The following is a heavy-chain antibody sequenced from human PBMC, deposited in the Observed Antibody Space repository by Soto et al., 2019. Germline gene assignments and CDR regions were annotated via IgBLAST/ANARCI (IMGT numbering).Heavy chain of an antibody. V-gene: IGHV4-39*01. Sequence: QLQLQESGPGLVKPSETLSLICSVSGVSISGSSYYWGWIRQPPGKGLEWIGSIYYSGQTYYNPSLKSRVTISIDRSKNQFSLHLTSVTATDTAIYYCARHGSSWGQGTLVNVSS. CDR3: ARHGSS. J-gene: IGHJ5*02. CDR2: IYYSGQT. CDR1: GVSISGSSYY.